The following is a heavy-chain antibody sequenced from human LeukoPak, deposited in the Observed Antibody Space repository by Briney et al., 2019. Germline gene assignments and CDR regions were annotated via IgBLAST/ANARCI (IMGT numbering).Heavy chain of an antibody. D-gene: IGHD2-2*01. V-gene: IGHV3-23*01. CDR3: AKVYCSSTSCECFDY. Sequence: GGSLRLSCAASGFTFSSYAMSWVRQAPGKGLEWVSAISGSGGSTYYADSVKGRFTISRDNSKNTLYLQMSSLSAEDTAVYYCAKVYCSSTSCECFDYWGQGTLVTVSS. J-gene: IGHJ4*02. CDR2: ISGSGGST. CDR1: GFTFSSYA.